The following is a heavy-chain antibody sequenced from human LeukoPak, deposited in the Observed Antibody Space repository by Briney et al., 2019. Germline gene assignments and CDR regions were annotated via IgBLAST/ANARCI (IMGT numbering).Heavy chain of an antibody. D-gene: IGHD1-26*01. Sequence: ASVKVSCTASGGTFSSYAISWVRQAPGQGLEWMGGIIPIFGTANYAQKFQGRVTITADESTSTAYMELSSLRSEDTAVYYCAILPNSGSYYDYYYYYMDVWGKGTTVTISS. V-gene: IGHV1-69*13. J-gene: IGHJ6*03. CDR1: GGTFSSYA. CDR2: IIPIFGTA. CDR3: AILPNSGSYYDYYYYYMDV.